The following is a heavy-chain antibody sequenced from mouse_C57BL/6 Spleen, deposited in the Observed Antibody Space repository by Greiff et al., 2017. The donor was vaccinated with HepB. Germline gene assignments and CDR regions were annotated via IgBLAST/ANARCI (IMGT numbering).Heavy chain of an antibody. CDR2: ISSGSSTI. J-gene: IGHJ4*01. Sequence: EVKLVESGGGLVKPGGSLKLSCAASGFTFSDYGMHWVRQAPEKGLEWVAYISSGSSTICYADTVKGRFTISRDNAKNTLFLQMTSLRSEDTAMYYCARHYAMDYWGQGTSVTVSS. V-gene: IGHV5-17*01. CDR3: ARHYAMDY. CDR1: GFTFSDYG.